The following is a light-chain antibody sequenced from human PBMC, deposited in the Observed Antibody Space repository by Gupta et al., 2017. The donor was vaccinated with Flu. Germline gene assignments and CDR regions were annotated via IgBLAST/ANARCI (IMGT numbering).Light chain of an antibody. CDR2: WAS. CDR1: QSVLYSSNNKNY. V-gene: IGKV4-1*01. Sequence: ILMTQSPASLAVSLGERATINCKSSQSVLYSSNNKNYLSWFQQKPGQPPKLLIYWASTRESGVPDRFSGSGSGTDFTLTISSLRAEDVAVYYCQQYDSSPLTFGGGTKVEIK. CDR3: QQYDSSPLT. J-gene: IGKJ4*01.